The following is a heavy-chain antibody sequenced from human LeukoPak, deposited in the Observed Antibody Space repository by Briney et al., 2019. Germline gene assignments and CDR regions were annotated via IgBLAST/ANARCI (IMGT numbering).Heavy chain of an antibody. J-gene: IGHJ4*02. V-gene: IGHV3-23*01. Sequence: GGSLRLSCAASGFTFDDYGMSWVRQVPGKGLEWVSAISGSGGSTYYADSVKGRFTISRDNSKNTLYLQMNSLRAEDTAVYYCAKGGGAAAWYCFDYWGQGTLVTVSS. CDR2: ISGSGGST. CDR3: AKGGGAAAWYCFDY. D-gene: IGHD6-13*01. CDR1: GFTFDDYG.